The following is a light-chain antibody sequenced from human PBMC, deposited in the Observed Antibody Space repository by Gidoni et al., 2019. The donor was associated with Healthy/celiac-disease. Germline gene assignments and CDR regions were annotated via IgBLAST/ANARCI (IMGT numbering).Light chain of an antibody. Sequence: EMVMTQSPATLSLSPGERATLSCRASQSVSSSYLSWYQQKPGQAPRLLIYGASTRATGIPARFSGSGSGTDFTLTISSLQPEDFAVYYCQQDYNLPVAFGQGTKVEIK. V-gene: IGKV3D-7*01. CDR1: QSVSSSY. J-gene: IGKJ1*01. CDR2: GAS. CDR3: QQDYNLPVA.